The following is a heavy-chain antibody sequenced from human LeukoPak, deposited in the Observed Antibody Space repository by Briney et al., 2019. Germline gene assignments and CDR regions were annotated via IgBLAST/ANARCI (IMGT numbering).Heavy chain of an antibody. D-gene: IGHD1-20*01. Sequence: ASVKVSCKASGYTFIDYGINWVRPAPGQGLDWMGWISAYNGNTNSAPNLQGRVTMTIDRSTTTAYMELRSLRSDDTAVYWCARAINGNAGYYYYYMDVGGKGTTVTAS. CDR1: GYTFIDYG. V-gene: IGHV1-18*01. CDR3: ARAINGNAGYYYYYMDV. J-gene: IGHJ6*03. CDR2: ISAYNGNT.